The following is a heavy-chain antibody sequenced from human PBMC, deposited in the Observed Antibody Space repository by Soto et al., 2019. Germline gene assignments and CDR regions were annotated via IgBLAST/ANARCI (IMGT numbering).Heavy chain of an antibody. V-gene: IGHV3-7*01. J-gene: IGHJ4*02. CDR2: IKQDGSER. Sequence: EVQLVESGGGLVQPGGSLRLSCAASGFTFNRYWMGWVRQAPGKGPEWLANIKQDGSERYYVDSVKGRITISRDNVKNSVYLQMNGLRAEDTAVYYCTRTISALPGDDYWGQGTLVTVSS. CDR3: TRTISALPGDDY. CDR1: GFTFNRYW. D-gene: IGHD6-6*01.